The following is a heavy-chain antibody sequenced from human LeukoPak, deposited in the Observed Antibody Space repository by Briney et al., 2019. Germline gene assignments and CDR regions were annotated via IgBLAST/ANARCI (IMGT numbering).Heavy chain of an antibody. D-gene: IGHD5-18*01. CDR2: IYYTGST. V-gene: IGHV4-39*07. CDR1: GGSISSHIHY. Sequence: PSETLSLTCTVSGGSISSHIHYWGWIRQPPGKGLEWIGTIYYTGSTYYNPSLKSRVTISVDTSKNQFSLKVSSATAADTAVYYCARALYNYGSGDIWGQGTMVTVSS. J-gene: IGHJ3*02. CDR3: ARALYNYGSGDI.